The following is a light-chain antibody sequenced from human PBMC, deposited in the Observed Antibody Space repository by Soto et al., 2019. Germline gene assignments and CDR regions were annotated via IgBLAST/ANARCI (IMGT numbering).Light chain of an antibody. V-gene: IGKV3-20*01. CDR3: QPYGSSPWT. CDR2: GAS. CDR1: QSVSSIY. Sequence: EIVLTQSPGTLSLSPGERATLSCRASQSVSSIYLAWYQQKPGQAPRLLIYGASSRATGIPDRFSGSGSGTDFTLTISRLDPEDFAVYYCQPYGSSPWTFGQGTKVEIK. J-gene: IGKJ1*01.